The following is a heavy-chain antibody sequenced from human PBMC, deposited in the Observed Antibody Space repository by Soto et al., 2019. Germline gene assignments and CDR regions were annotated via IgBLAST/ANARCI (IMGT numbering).Heavy chain of an antibody. V-gene: IGHV3-21*01. CDR2: ISSSSSYI. CDR3: ARDYYDSSGYYERPIDY. CDR1: GFTFSSYS. Sequence: GGSLRLSCAASGFTFSSYSMNWVRQAPGKGLEWVSSISSSSSYIYYADSVKGRFTISRDNAKNSLYLQMNSLRAEDTAVYYCARDYYDSSGYYERPIDYWGQGTLVTVSS. D-gene: IGHD3-22*01. J-gene: IGHJ4*02.